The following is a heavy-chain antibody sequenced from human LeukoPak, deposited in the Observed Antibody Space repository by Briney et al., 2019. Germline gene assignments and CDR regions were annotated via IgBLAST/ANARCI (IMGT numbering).Heavy chain of an antibody. CDR2: ISGSGGST. J-gene: IGHJ4*02. CDR3: AKDAHYYYDSSGYYIDY. Sequence: GGSLRLSCAASGFTFSSYAMSWVRQAPGKGLEWVSAISGSGGSTYYADSVKGRFTFSRDNSKNTLYLQMNSLRAEDTAVYYCAKDAHYYYDSSGYYIDYWGQGTLVTVSS. V-gene: IGHV3-23*01. CDR1: GFTFSSYA. D-gene: IGHD3-22*01.